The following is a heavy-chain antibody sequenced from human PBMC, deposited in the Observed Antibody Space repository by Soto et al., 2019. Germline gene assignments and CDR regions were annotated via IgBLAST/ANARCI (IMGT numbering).Heavy chain of an antibody. J-gene: IGHJ5*02. CDR2: ISAYNGNT. CDR1: GYTFTSYG. CDR3: ARVVGALGHWFDP. Sequence: QVQLEQSGAEVKKPGASVKVSCKASGYTFTSYGISWVRQAPGQGLEWMGRISAYNGNTNYAQKLQGRVTMTTDTSTRPAYMALRSLRSDDTAVYYCARVVGALGHWFDPWGQGTLVTVSS. V-gene: IGHV1-18*01. D-gene: IGHD1-26*01.